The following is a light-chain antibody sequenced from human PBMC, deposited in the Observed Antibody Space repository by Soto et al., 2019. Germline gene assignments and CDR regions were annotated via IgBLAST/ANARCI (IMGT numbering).Light chain of an antibody. CDR2: AAS. J-gene: IGKJ1*01. CDR1: QNINNY. Sequence: DIQMTQSPSSLSASVGERVTITCRASQNINNYLNGYQQKPGKAPKLMIYAASTLQRGVPSRFSGSGSGTDFTLTISSLQPEDFATYYCQQSYSSPRTFGQGTKVEIK. CDR3: QQSYSSPRT. V-gene: IGKV1-39*01.